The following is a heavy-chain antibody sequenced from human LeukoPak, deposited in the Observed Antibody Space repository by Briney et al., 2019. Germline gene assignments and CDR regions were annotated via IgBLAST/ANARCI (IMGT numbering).Heavy chain of an antibody. Sequence: SVKVSCKASGGTFSSYATSWVRQAPGQGLEWMGGIIPIFGTANYAQKFQGRVTITADKSTSTAYMELSSLRSEDTAVYCCARDQADILTGYYTPPEYYYYGMDVWGKGTTVTVSS. V-gene: IGHV1-69*06. CDR1: GGTFSSYA. CDR3: ARDQADILTGYYTPPEYYYYGMDV. CDR2: IIPIFGTA. D-gene: IGHD3-9*01. J-gene: IGHJ6*04.